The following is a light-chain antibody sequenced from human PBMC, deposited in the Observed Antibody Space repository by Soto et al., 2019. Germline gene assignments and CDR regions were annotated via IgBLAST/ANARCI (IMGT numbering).Light chain of an antibody. Sequence: DIVLTQSPGTLSLSPGERATLSCRASQSVSSSYLAWYQQKPGQAPRLLIYGASIRATGIPDRFSGSGSGTDFTLTISRLEPEDFAVYYCQQYGSSPLTFGGGNKVEFK. V-gene: IGKV3-20*01. CDR3: QQYGSSPLT. J-gene: IGKJ4*01. CDR2: GAS. CDR1: QSVSSSY.